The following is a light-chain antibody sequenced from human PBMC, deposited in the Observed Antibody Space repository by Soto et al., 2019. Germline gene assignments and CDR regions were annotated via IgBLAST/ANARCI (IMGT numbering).Light chain of an antibody. V-gene: IGKV3-20*01. CDR3: QQYGSSRWT. J-gene: IGKJ1*01. Sequence: EIVLTQSPGTLSLSPGERATHSCRASQSVSSSYLAWYQQKPGQAPRLLIYGASTRATGIPDRFSGSGSGTDFTLTISTLEPEDFAVYYCQQYGSSRWTFGQGIKV. CDR2: GAS. CDR1: QSVSSSY.